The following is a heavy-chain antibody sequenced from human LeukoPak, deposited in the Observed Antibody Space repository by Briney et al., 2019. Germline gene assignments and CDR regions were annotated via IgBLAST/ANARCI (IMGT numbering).Heavy chain of an antibody. CDR1: GFTFSSYG. J-gene: IGHJ3*02. Sequence: GRALRLSCAASGFTFSSYGIHWVRQAPGKGLEGVAVIWYDGSNKYYADSVKGRFTIPRDNSKNTLYLQMNSVRAEDSAVYYCASRVRAAAGQFDAFDIWGQGTMVTVSS. CDR2: IWYDGSNK. CDR3: ASRVRAAAGQFDAFDI. V-gene: IGHV3-33*01. D-gene: IGHD6-13*01.